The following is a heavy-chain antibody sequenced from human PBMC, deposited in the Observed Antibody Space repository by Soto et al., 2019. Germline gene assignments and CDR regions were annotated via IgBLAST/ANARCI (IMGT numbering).Heavy chain of an antibody. D-gene: IGHD2-2*01. V-gene: IGHV1-18*01. Sequence: SVKVSCKASGYTFTSYGISWVRQAPGQGLEWMGWISAYNGNTNYAQKLQGRVTMTTDTSTSTAYMELRSLRSDDTAVYYFARDGWPDIVVVPASPLDYWGQGTLVTVSS. CDR1: GYTFTSYG. CDR2: ISAYNGNT. J-gene: IGHJ4*02. CDR3: ARDGWPDIVVVPASPLDY.